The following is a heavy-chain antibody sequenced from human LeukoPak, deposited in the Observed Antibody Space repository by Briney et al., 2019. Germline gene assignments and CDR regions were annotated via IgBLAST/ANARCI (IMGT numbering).Heavy chain of an antibody. J-gene: IGHJ4*02. D-gene: IGHD3-10*01. CDR1: GGSISSGGYY. V-gene: IGHV4-30-2*01. CDR3: ARGPTMVRGVLFYFDY. CDR2: IYHSGST. Sequence: SETLSLTCTVSGGSISSGGYYWSWIRQPPGKGLEWIGYIYHSGSTYYNPSLKSRVTISVDRSKNQFSLKLSSVTAADTAVYYCARGPTMVRGVLFYFDYWGQGTLVTVSS.